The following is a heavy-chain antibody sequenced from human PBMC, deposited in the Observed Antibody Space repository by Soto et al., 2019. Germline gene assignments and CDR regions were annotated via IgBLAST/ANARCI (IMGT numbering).Heavy chain of an antibody. CDR2: TYYRSKWYN. CDR3: ARTRFLEWLSYYYYYGMDV. D-gene: IGHD3-3*01. J-gene: IGHJ6*02. V-gene: IGHV6-1*01. Sequence: SQTLSLTCAISGDSVSSNSAAWNWIRQSPSRGLEWLGRTYYRSKWYNDYAVSVKSRITINPDTSKNQFSLQLNSVTPEDTAVYYCARTRFLEWLSYYYYYGMDVWGQGTTVTVS. CDR1: GDSVSSNSAA.